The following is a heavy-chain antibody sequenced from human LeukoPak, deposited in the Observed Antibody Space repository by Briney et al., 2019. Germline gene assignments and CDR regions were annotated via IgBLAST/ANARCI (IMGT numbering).Heavy chain of an antibody. CDR3: ARVGDWNDLVY. J-gene: IGHJ4*02. D-gene: IGHD1-1*01. CDR1: GGSISPYY. CDR2: ILYSGTTT. V-gene: IGHV4-59*01. Sequence: SETLSLTCTVSGGSISPYYWSWIRQTPGKGLEWIGYILYSGTTTNYNPSLKSRVTISVDTSKNQFSLKLSSVTAADTAIYYCARVGDWNDLVYWGQGTLVTVSS.